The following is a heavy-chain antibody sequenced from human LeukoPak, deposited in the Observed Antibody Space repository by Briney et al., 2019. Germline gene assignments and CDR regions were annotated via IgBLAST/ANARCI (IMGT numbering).Heavy chain of an antibody. V-gene: IGHV1-46*01. CDR3: ARKGYGGNQPFDY. J-gene: IGHJ4*02. D-gene: IGHD4-23*01. CDR2: INPSGGST. Sequence: GASVKVSCKASGYTFTSYYMHWVRQAPEQGLEWMGIINPSGGSTSYAQKFQGRVTMTRDMSTSTVYMELSSLRSEDTAVYYCARKGYGGNQPFDYWGQGTLVTVSS. CDR1: GYTFTSYY.